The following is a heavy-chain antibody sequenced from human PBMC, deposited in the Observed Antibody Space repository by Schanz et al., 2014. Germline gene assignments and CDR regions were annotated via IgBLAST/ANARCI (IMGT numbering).Heavy chain of an antibody. Sequence: VHLLESGGGLVEPGGSLRLSCAASGFAVDNYYMSCVRQAPGRGLEWVSGFDAHDGRAYYADSAKGRFTISRDNSKSTLYVEMNSLRVEDTAVYYCAKTLFPGGTQTFGNWGRGTLVNVSS. J-gene: IGHJ4*02. CDR2: FDAHDGRA. CDR3: AKTLFPGGTQTFGN. D-gene: IGHD2-8*02. V-gene: IGHV3-23*01. CDR1: GFAVDNYY.